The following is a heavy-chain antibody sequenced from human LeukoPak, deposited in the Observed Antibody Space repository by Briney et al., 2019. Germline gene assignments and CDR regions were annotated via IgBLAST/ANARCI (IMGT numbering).Heavy chain of an antibody. J-gene: IGHJ4*02. D-gene: IGHD2-15*01. V-gene: IGHV3-30*01. CDR3: PRTQRGSGYSDY. Sequence: SGGSLRLSCAASGFTFSSYAMHWVRQAPGKGLEWVAVISYDGSNKYYADSVKGRFTISRDNPKNTLYLQMNSLRAEDTAVYYCPRTQRGSGYSDYWGQGTLVTVSS. CDR2: ISYDGSNK. CDR1: GFTFSSYA.